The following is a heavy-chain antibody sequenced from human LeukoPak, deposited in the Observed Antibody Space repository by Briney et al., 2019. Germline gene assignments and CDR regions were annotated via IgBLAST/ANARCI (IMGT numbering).Heavy chain of an antibody. Sequence: SVNVSCRASVGTFSSYAISWVRQAPGQGLEWMGGIIPIFGTANYAQKFQGRVTITADESTSTAYMELSSLRSEDTAVYYCARSLHGGYDSSGYYYFDYWGQGTLVTVSS. CDR1: VGTFSSYA. D-gene: IGHD3-22*01. J-gene: IGHJ4*02. V-gene: IGHV1-69*13. CDR2: IIPIFGTA. CDR3: ARSLHGGYDSSGYYYFDY.